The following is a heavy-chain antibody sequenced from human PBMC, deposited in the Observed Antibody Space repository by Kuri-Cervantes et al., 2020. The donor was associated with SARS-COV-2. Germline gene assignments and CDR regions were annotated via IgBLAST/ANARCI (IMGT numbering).Heavy chain of an antibody. Sequence: SETLSLTCAVSRYSISSGYYWGWIRQPPGKGLEWIGSIYHSGSTYYNPSLKSRVTISVDTSKNQFSLKLSSVTAADTAVYSCARLASSRGTREFDYWGQGTLVTVSS. V-gene: IGHV4-38-2*01. J-gene: IGHJ4*02. D-gene: IGHD2-8*01. CDR3: ARLASSRGTREFDY. CDR1: RYSISSGYY. CDR2: IYHSGST.